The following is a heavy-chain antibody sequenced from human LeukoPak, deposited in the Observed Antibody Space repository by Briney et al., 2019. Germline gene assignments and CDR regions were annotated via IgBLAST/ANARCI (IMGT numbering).Heavy chain of an antibody. Sequence: GGSLRLSCAASGFTLSSYGMHWVRQAPGKGLEWVSSISSSSSYIYYADSVKGRFTISRDNAKNSLYLQMNSLRAEDTAVYYCARDRGGAIVVVPAAIDYWGQGTLVTVSS. V-gene: IGHV3-21*01. D-gene: IGHD2-2*01. CDR1: GFTLSSYG. CDR2: ISSSSSYI. J-gene: IGHJ4*02. CDR3: ARDRGGAIVVVPAAIDY.